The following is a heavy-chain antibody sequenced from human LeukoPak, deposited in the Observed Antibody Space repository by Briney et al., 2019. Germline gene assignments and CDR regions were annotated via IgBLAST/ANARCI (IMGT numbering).Heavy chain of an antibody. CDR2: IIPIFGTA. CDR1: GGTFSSYA. V-gene: IGHV1-69*06. CDR3: ARDLVRGSYGSGRDGGYYYYGMDV. J-gene: IGHJ6*04. Sequence: GASVKVSCKASGGTFSSYAISWVRQAPGQGLEWMGGIIPIFGTANYAQKFQGRVTITADKSTSTAYMELSSLRSEDTAVYYCARDLVRGSYGSGRDGGYYYYGMDVWGKGTTVTVSS. D-gene: IGHD3-10*01.